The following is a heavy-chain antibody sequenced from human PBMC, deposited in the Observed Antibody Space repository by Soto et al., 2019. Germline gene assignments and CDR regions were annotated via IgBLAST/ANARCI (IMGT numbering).Heavy chain of an antibody. CDR1: GFSLSTSGVG. CDR3: AHRATYYYDSSGYSGGVVFDY. Sequence: QITLKESGPTLVKPTQTLTLTCTFSGFSLSTSGVGVGWIRQPPGKALEWLALIYWDDDKRYSPSLKSRLTITKDTSKNQVVLTMTNMDPVDTATYYCAHRATYYYDSSGYSGGVVFDYWGQGTLVTVSS. D-gene: IGHD3-22*01. J-gene: IGHJ4*02. V-gene: IGHV2-5*02. CDR2: IYWDDDK.